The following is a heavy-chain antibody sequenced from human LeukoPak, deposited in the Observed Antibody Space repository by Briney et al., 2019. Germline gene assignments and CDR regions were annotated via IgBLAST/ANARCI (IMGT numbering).Heavy chain of an antibody. CDR1: GFFFSYAW. CDR3: ASFDCSSTSCYFGY. CDR2: IKQDGSEK. D-gene: IGHD2-2*01. J-gene: IGHJ4*02. V-gene: IGHV3-7*01. Sequence: TGGSLRLSCTASGFFFSYAWMTWVRQAPGKGLEWVANIKQDGSEKYYVDSVKGRFTISRDNAKNSLYLQMNSLRAEDTAVYYCASFDCSSTSCYFGYWGQGTLVTVSS.